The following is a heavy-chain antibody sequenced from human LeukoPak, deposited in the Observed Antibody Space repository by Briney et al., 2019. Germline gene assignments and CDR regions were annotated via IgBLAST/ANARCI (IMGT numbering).Heavy chain of an antibody. J-gene: IGHJ4*02. CDR3: ARATYGSLDY. CDR2: IYYSGST. Sequence: SETLSLTCTVSGGSISSYQWSWIRQPPGKGLEWIGYIYYSGSTNYNPSLKSRVTISVDTSKNQLSLKLDSVTPADTAVYFCARATYGSLDYWGQGTLVTVSS. V-gene: IGHV4-59*01. CDR1: GGSISSYQ. D-gene: IGHD3-10*01.